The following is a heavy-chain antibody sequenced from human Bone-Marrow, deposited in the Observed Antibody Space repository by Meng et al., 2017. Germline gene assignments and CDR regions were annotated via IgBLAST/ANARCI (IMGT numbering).Heavy chain of an antibody. CDR1: GFTVSSNY. CDR3: ARSPYFIWFGTSTDAFDI. J-gene: IGHJ3*02. D-gene: IGHD3-10*01. Sequence: GESLKISCAASGFTVSSNYMSWVRQAPGKGLEWVSVIYSGGSTYYADSVKGRFTISRHNSKNTLYLQMNSLRAEDTAVYYCARSPYFIWFGTSTDAFDIWGQGTMVTVSS. V-gene: IGHV3-53*04. CDR2: IYSGGST.